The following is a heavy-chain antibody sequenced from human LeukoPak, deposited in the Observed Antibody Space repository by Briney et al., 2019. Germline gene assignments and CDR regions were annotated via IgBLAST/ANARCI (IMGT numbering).Heavy chain of an antibody. CDR2: IYSGGST. D-gene: IGHD2-21*01. Sequence: GGSLRLSCAASGFTVSSNYMSWVRQAPGKGLEWVSVIYSGGSTYYADSVKGRFTISRDNSKNTLYLQMNSLRAEDMAVYYCAREGLSYAFDIWGQGTMVTVSS. CDR3: AREGLSYAFDI. J-gene: IGHJ3*02. CDR1: GFTVSSNY. V-gene: IGHV3-53*01.